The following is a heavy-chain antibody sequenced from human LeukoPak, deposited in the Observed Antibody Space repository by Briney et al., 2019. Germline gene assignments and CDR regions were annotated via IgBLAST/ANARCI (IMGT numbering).Heavy chain of an antibody. CDR2: IYYSGST. D-gene: IGHD6-19*01. J-gene: IGHJ4*02. CDR1: GGSISSSSYY. Sequence: PSETLSLTCTVSGGSISSSSYYWGWIRQPPGKGLEWIGSIYYSGSTYYNPSLKSRVTISVDTSKNQFSLKLSSVTAADTAVYYCAREKQWLVWGNYFDYWRQGTLVTVSS. CDR3: AREKQWLVWGNYFDY. V-gene: IGHV4-39*01.